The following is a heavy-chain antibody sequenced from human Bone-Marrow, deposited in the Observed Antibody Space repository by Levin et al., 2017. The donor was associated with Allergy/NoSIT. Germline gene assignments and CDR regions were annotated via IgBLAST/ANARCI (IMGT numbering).Heavy chain of an antibody. V-gene: IGHV3-15*01. CDR3: TTGLR. CDR2: IKSKTEGETI. CDR1: GFSFSDAW. D-gene: IGHD5-12*01. Sequence: GESLKISCVASGFSFSDAWMNWVRQAPGKGLEWVGRIKSKTEGETIHYAAPVNGRFTISRDDSKQMLFLQMNSLKTEDTAVYYCTTGLRWGQGTLVTVSS. J-gene: IGHJ4*02.